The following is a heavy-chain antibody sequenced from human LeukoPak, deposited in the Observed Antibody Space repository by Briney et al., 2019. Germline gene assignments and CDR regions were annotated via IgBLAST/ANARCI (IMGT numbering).Heavy chain of an antibody. Sequence: GGSLRLSCAASGFTFSSYWMHWVRQAPGKGLVWVSRINSDGSSITYADSVKGRFTISRDNAKNTLFLQMNSLRVEDTAVYSCAREGRVSGYDFDCWGQGTLVTVSS. CDR1: GFTFSSYW. J-gene: IGHJ4*02. CDR3: AREGRVSGYDFDC. V-gene: IGHV3-74*03. D-gene: IGHD5-12*01. CDR2: INSDGSSI.